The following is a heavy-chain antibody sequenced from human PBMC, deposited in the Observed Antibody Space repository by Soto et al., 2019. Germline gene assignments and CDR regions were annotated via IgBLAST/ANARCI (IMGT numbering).Heavy chain of an antibody. Sequence: QVQLVQSGAEVRQPASSVKVSCKTSGGTFSSYAISWVRQAPGQGLEWMGGIVPIVDTSTYAQKFQGRVNITADESTSTVYMELSSLISDDTAVYYCVRVVAIPGYPDNWGQGTLVTVSS. J-gene: IGHJ4*02. CDR3: VRVVAIPGYPDN. D-gene: IGHD5-12*01. V-gene: IGHV1-69*12. CDR2: IVPIVDTS. CDR1: GGTFSSYA.